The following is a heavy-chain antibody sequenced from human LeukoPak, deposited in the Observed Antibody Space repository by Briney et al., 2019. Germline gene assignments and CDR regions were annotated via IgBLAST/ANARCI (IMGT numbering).Heavy chain of an antibody. J-gene: IGHJ4*02. D-gene: IGHD5-18*01. CDR2: ISSSSSYI. V-gene: IGHV3-21*01. Sequence: GGSLRLSCAASGFTFSSYSMNWVRQAPGKGLEWVSSISSSSSYIYYADSVKGRFTISRDNAKNSPYLQMNSLRAEDTALYYCAREGGIYSYGYGRFDYWGQGTLVTVSS. CDR1: GFTFSSYS. CDR3: AREGGIYSYGYGRFDY.